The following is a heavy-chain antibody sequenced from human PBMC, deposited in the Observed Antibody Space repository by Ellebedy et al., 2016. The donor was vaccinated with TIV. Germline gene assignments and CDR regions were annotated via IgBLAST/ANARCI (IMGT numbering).Heavy chain of an antibody. J-gene: IGHJ6*02. CDR3: ARHRMVRGVHYYYGMDV. CDR2: IYYSGST. Sequence: SETLSLTCTVSGGSISSYYWSWIRQPPGKGLEWTGYIYYSGSTYYNPSLKSRVTISVDTSKNQFSLKLSSVTAADTAVYYCARHRMVRGVHYYYGMDVWGQGTTVTVSS. CDR1: GGSISSYY. D-gene: IGHD3-10*01. V-gene: IGHV4-59*08.